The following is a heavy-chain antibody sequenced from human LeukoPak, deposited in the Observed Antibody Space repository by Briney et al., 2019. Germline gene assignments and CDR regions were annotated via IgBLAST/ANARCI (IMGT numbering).Heavy chain of an antibody. D-gene: IGHD6-19*01. J-gene: IGHJ4*02. Sequence: SSETLSLTCTVSGGSISSYYWSWIRQPPGKGLEWIGYIYYSGSTNYNPSLKSRVTISVDTSKNQFSLKLSSVTAADTAVYYCARFPLSLEQWLVGFDNWGQGTLVTVSS. CDR3: ARFPLSLEQWLVGFDN. CDR2: IYYSGST. CDR1: GGSISSYY. V-gene: IGHV4-59*08.